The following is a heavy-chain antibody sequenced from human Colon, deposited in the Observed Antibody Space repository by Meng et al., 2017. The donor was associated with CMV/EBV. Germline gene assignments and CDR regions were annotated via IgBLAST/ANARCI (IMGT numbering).Heavy chain of an antibody. CDR2: IRHSGSTSY. J-gene: IGHJ4*02. Sequence: HLQQCVASLLKPSATLSLTGAGNGGSFSEYYWSSNRHPPGRGLEWIGEIRHSGSTSYSYNSSLKSRVTISIDTSKNQFSLELTSVTAADTAVYYCAGGSYQAWELLHYWGQGTLVTVSS. CDR3: AGGSYQAWELLHY. D-gene: IGHD1-26*01. V-gene: IGHV4-34*01. CDR1: GGSFSEYY.